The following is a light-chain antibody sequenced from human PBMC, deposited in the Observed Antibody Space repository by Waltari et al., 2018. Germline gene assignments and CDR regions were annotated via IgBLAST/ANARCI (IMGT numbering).Light chain of an antibody. V-gene: IGKV3-15*01. Sequence: EIVMTQSPATLSVSPGERATLSCRASQSVSSNLAWYQQKPGQAPRLLIYGASTRATGIPARFIGSGSGTEFTLTISSLQSEDFAVYYCQQYNNWPWWTFGQGTKVEIK. CDR3: QQYNNWPWWT. CDR1: QSVSSN. J-gene: IGKJ1*01. CDR2: GAS.